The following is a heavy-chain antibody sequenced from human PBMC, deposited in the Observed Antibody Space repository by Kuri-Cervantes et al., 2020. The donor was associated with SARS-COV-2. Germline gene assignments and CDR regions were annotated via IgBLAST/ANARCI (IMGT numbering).Heavy chain of an antibody. J-gene: IGHJ6*02. V-gene: IGHV1-3*01. D-gene: IGHD6-19*01. CDR2: INAGNGNT. Sequence: ASVKVSCKASGYTFTSYAMHWVRQAPGQRLEWMGWINAGNGNTKYSQKFQGRVTITRDTSASTAYMELSSLRSEDTAVYYCAKNLGWGPYSSGWYAYGMDVWGQGTTVTVSS. CDR1: GYTFTSYA. CDR3: AKNLGWGPYSSGWYAYGMDV.